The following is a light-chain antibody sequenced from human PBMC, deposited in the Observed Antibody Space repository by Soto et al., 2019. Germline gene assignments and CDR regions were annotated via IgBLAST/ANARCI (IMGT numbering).Light chain of an antibody. CDR1: SSNIGAGYD. J-gene: IGLJ2*01. V-gene: IGLV1-40*01. Sequence: QSVLTQPPSVSGAPGQRVTISCTGSSSNIGAGYDVHWYQQLPGTAPKLLISGNSNRPSGVPDRFSGSKSGASASLAITGLQAEDVADYCCQSYDSSLSGSVFGGGTKLTVL. CDR3: QSYDSSLSGSV. CDR2: GNS.